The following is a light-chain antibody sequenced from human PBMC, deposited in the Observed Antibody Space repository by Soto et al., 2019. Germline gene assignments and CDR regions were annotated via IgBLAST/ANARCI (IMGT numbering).Light chain of an antibody. V-gene: IGKV3-20*01. CDR2: GTS. Sequence: EIMLTQSPGTLSLYPGESATLSCRASQSVSSNSLAWYRRNPGQPPGLLIYGTSTRATDIPRRFSGSGSGTDFTLTITRLEPEDFAVYFCQQYGDSPPTFGQGTKVEVK. J-gene: IGKJ1*01. CDR1: QSVSSNS. CDR3: QQYGDSPPT.